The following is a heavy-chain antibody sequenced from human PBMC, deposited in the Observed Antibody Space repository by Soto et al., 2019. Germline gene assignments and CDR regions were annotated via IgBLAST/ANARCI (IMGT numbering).Heavy chain of an antibody. CDR2: MSNTGIP. Sequence: SETLSLTCSVSGASISNHYWSWMRQSPGKGLEWIGLMSNTGIPTYNPSLQGRVNISPDTANNRISLRLSSVTAADTAVYYCARESGFCGPRCYRNNWFEPWGHGILVTVSS. V-gene: IGHV4-59*11. CDR1: GASISNHY. J-gene: IGHJ5*02. CDR3: ARESGFCGPRCYRNNWFEP. D-gene: IGHD2-21*01.